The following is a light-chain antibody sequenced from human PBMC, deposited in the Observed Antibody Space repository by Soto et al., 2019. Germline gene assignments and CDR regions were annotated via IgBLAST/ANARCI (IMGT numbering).Light chain of an antibody. V-gene: IGLV2-14*01. CDR1: SSDVGGYNY. J-gene: IGLJ2*01. CDR3: SSYARNRDIL. CDR2: EVS. Sequence: QSVLTQAASVSGSPGQSITISCTGTSSDVGGYNYVSWYQQHPGKAPKLMIYEVSNRPSGVSNRFSGSKSGNTASLTISGLQAEDEADYYCSSYARNRDILFGGGTKVTVL.